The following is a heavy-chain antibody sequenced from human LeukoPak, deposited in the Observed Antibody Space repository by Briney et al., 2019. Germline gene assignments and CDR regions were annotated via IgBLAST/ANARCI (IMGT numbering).Heavy chain of an antibody. CDR2: ISWDGGST. V-gene: IGHV3-43*01. CDR3: AKDGAEYSSGWPDYYMDV. Sequence: PGGSLRLSCAASGFTFDDYTMHWVRQAPGKGLEWVSLISWDGGSTYYADSVKGRFTISRDNSKNSLYLQMNSLRTEDTALYYCAKDGAEYSSGWPDYYMDVWGKGTTVTISS. CDR1: GFTFDDYT. J-gene: IGHJ6*03. D-gene: IGHD6-19*01.